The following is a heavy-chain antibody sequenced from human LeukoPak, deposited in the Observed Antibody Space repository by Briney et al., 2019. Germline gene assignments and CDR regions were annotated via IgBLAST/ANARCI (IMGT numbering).Heavy chain of an antibody. J-gene: IGHJ6*03. CDR2: INHSGST. D-gene: IGHD3-9*01. CDR3: ATVRGLLTGYYKRTGDYYYMDV. Sequence: SETLSLTCTVSGGSISSGSYYWSWIRQPPGKGLEWIGEINHSGSTNYNPSLKSRVTISVDTSKNQFSLKLSSVTAADTAVYYCATVRGLLTGYYKRTGDYYYMDVWGKGTTVTISS. V-gene: IGHV4-39*07. CDR1: GGSISSGSYY.